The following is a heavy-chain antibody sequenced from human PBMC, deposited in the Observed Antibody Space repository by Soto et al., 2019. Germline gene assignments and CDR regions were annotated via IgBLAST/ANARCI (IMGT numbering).Heavy chain of an antibody. CDR3: ARDPQLERRAGYYYYGMDV. Sequence: PSETLSLTCTVSGGSVSSGGYYWSWIRQPPGKGLEWIGYIYYSGSTNYNPSLKSRVTISVDTSKNQFSLKLSSVTAADTAVYYCARDPQLERRAGYYYYGMDVWGQGTTVTVSS. J-gene: IGHJ6*02. D-gene: IGHD1-1*01. CDR1: GGSVSSGGYY. V-gene: IGHV4-61*08. CDR2: IYYSGST.